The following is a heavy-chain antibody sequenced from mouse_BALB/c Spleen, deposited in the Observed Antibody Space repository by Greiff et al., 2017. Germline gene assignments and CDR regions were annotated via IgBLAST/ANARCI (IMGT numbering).Heavy chain of an antibody. CDR2: ISSGSSTI. CDR3: ARSNYDPSFFFDY. J-gene: IGHJ2*01. D-gene: IGHD2-4*01. V-gene: IGHV5-17*02. CDR1: GFTFSSFG. Sequence: EVKVIESGGGLVQPGGSRKLSCAASGFTFSSFGMHWVRQAPEKGLEWVAYISSGSSTIYYADTVKGRFTISRDNPKNTLFLQMTSLRSEDTAMYYCARSNYDPSFFFDYWGQGTTLTVSS.